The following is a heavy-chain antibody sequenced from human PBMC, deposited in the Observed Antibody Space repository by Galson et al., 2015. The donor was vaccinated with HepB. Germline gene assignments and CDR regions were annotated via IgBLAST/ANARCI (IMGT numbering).Heavy chain of an antibody. V-gene: IGHV1-69*05. J-gene: IGHJ6*02. CDR3: ARRGYYYGMDV. CDR1: GGTFTSYA. CDR2: INPIFGTA. D-gene: IGHD3-10*01. Sequence: SVKVSCKASGGTFTSYAMSWVRQAPGQGLEWMGRINPIFGTANYAQKFQGRVTITTDESTNTAYMELSSLRSEDTAVYYCARRGYYYGMDVWGQGTTVTVSS.